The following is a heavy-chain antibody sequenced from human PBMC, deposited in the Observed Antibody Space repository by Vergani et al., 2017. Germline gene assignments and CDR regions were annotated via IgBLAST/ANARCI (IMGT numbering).Heavy chain of an antibody. Sequence: QVQLQQWGAGLLTPSETLSLTRAVYGGSFSGYYRSRIRQPPGKGLEWIGEINHSGSTTYNPSLKSRVTISVDTSKNQFSLKLSSVTAADTAVYYCARGRKGYYGSGSYYVDYWGQGTLVTVSS. V-gene: IGHV4-34*01. CDR1: GGSFSGYY. J-gene: IGHJ4*02. D-gene: IGHD3-10*01. CDR2: INHSGST. CDR3: ARGRKGYYGSGSYYVDY.